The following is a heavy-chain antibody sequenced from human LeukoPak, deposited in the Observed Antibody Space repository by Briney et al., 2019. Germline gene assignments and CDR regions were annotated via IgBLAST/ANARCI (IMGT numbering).Heavy chain of an antibody. CDR2: IYHSGST. Sequence: PSGTLSLTCAVSGGSISSSNWWSWVRQPPGKGLEWIGEIYHSGSTNYNPSLKSRVTISVDKSKNQFSLKLNSVTAADTAVYYCAREGSNYVLSWFDPWGQGTLVTVSS. D-gene: IGHD4-11*01. J-gene: IGHJ5*02. CDR3: AREGSNYVLSWFDP. V-gene: IGHV4-4*02. CDR1: GGSISSSNW.